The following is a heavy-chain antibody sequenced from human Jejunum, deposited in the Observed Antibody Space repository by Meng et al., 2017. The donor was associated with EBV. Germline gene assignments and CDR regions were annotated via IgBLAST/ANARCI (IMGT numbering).Heavy chain of an antibody. Sequence: QLQLQEAGPGLVKPSETLSLTCNVSGASMNDRNYFWAWLRQPPGKGLEWIGNTYSSANTYYNPSLKSRVTISVDTSKNQFSLKLISVTAADTAVYFCARHDCPGAVCLGPFDSWGQGILVTVSS. CDR1: GASMNDRNYF. V-gene: IGHV4-39*01. CDR3: ARHDCPGAVCLGPFDS. D-gene: IGHD2-8*02. J-gene: IGHJ4*02. CDR2: TYSSANT.